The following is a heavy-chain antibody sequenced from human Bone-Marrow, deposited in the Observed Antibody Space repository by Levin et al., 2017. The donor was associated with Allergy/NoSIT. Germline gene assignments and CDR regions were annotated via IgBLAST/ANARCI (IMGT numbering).Heavy chain of an antibody. CDR1: GFTLSRYW. V-gene: IGHV3-74*01. J-gene: IGHJ6*03. CDR3: ARDPARVPGYSYHMDV. CDR2: INTDGSST. Sequence: PGGSLRLSCAASGFTLSRYWMHWVRQAPGKGLVWVSHINTDGSSTTYADSVKGRFTISRDNAKNTLYLQINSLRAEDTAVYYCARDPARVPGYSYHMDVWGKGTTVTVSS.